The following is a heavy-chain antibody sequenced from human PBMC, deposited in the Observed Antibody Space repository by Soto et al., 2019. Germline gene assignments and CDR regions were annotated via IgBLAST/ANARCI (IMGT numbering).Heavy chain of an antibody. D-gene: IGHD3-22*01. Sequence: GESLKISCKGSGYSFTSYWIGWVRQMPGKGLEWMGIIYPGDSDTRYSLSFQGQVTISADKSISTAYLQWSSLKASDTAMYYCARPKTYYYDSSGHYYIPPWFDPWGQGTLVTVSS. J-gene: IGHJ5*02. CDR2: IYPGDSDT. V-gene: IGHV5-51*01. CDR3: ARPKTYYYDSSGHYYIPPWFDP. CDR1: GYSFTSYW.